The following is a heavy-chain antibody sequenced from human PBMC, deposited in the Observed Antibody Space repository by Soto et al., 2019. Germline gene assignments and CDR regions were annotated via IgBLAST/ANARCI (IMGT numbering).Heavy chain of an antibody. CDR3: AREGLTNFGVAKGFDS. J-gene: IGHJ4*02. D-gene: IGHD3-3*01. CDR1: GDSVSSAGYH. V-gene: IGHV4-61*08. Sequence: QVQLQESGPGLVKPSETLSLTCTVSGDSVSSAGYHWSWIRQPPGKGLEWIGYIYYSGITNYNPSLKSRVTISLDTSKNQFSLRLTSVTAADTAVYYCAREGLTNFGVAKGFDSCGQGTLVTVSS. CDR2: IYYSGIT.